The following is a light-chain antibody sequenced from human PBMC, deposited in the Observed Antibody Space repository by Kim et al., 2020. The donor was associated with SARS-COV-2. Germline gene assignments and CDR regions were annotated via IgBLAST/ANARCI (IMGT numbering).Light chain of an antibody. J-gene: IGLJ2*01. Sequence: KTVALSCTRSSGNIARNYVQWCQQRPGSVPTTVIYEDNKRPSGVPDRFSGSIDSSSNSASLTISGLMTEDEADYYCQSYDSSNQGVFGGGTQLTVL. CDR2: EDN. CDR1: SGNIARNY. CDR3: QSYDSSNQGV. V-gene: IGLV6-57*03.